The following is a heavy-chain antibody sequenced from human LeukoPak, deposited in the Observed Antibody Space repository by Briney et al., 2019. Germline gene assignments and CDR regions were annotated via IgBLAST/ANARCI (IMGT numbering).Heavy chain of an antibody. V-gene: IGHV3-30*03. CDR3: ARARGYSSSWYAPGDY. Sequence: GGSLRLSCAASGFTFSSYGMHWVRQAPGKGLEWVAVISYDGSNKYYADSVKGRFTISRDNSKNTLYLQMNSLRAEDTAVYYCARARGYSSSWYAPGDYWGQGTLVTVSS. D-gene: IGHD6-13*01. CDR2: ISYDGSNK. J-gene: IGHJ4*02. CDR1: GFTFSSYG.